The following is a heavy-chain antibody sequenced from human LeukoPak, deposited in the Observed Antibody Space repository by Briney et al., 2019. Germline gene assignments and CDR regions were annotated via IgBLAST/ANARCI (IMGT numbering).Heavy chain of an antibody. V-gene: IGHV4-34*01. Sequence: GTLRLSCAASGFTFSSYGMSWVRQPPGKGLEWIGEINHSGSTNYNPSLKSRVTISVDTSKNQFSLKLSSVTAADTAVYYCARGYYGGTDYWGQGTLVTVSS. CDR3: ARGYYGGTDY. J-gene: IGHJ4*02. CDR1: GFTFSSYG. CDR2: INHSGST. D-gene: IGHD4-17*01.